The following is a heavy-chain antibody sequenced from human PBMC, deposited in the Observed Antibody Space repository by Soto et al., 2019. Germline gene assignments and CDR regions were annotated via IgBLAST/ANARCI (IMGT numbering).Heavy chain of an antibody. CDR2: IYYSGRT. V-gene: IGHV4-31*03. CDR1: GGSISSGGYY. CDR3: ARIRNYYDSSGYFVDY. J-gene: IGHJ4*02. Sequence: SETLSLTCTVSGGSISSGGYYWSWIRQHPGKDLEWIGYIYYSGRTYYNPSLKSRVTKSVDTSKNQYTLKLSYVNAADTVVYYCARIRNYYDSSGYFVDYWGQGTLVTVSS. D-gene: IGHD3-22*01.